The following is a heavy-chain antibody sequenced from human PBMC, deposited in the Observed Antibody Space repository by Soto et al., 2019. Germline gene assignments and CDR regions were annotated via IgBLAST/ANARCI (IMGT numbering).Heavy chain of an antibody. CDR3: ARDLAAGDH. V-gene: IGHV1-46*01. J-gene: IGHJ4*02. D-gene: IGHD6-13*01. CDR2: INPTSGST. CDR1: GYTFTNYY. Sequence: QVQLVQSGAEVKKPGASVKVSCKASGYTFTNYYIHWVRQAPGQGLEWMGIINPTSGSTNYAQKFQGRVTLTYDTSTTTVYMELSGLRSEDTAVLYCARDLAAGDHWGQGTLVTVYS.